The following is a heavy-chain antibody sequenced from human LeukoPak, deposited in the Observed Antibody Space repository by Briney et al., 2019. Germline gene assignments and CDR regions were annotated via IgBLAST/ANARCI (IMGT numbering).Heavy chain of an antibody. Sequence: GGSLRLSCSASGFTFSSYEMNWVRQAPGGKGLEWVSTITYSADGTYYADSVKGRFTISRDNSKNTLYLQMNSLRAEDTAVYYCARTYRDAFDIWGQGTMVTVSS. CDR1: GFTFSSYE. J-gene: IGHJ3*02. D-gene: IGHD1-14*01. CDR3: ARTYRDAFDI. V-gene: IGHV3-23*01. CDR2: ITYSADGT.